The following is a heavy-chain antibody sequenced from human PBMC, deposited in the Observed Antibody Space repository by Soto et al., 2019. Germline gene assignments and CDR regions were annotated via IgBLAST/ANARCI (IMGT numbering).Heavy chain of an antibody. CDR3: AKASNSSPWFDSWLVS. Sequence: GGSLRLSCAASGFNFRYYAMTWVRQAPGKGLEWVSPINDNGDSTHYADSVKGRFTISRDNSKNTLYLQMNSLTAEDTAVYFCAKASNSSPWFDSWLVSWGQGTLVTVSS. V-gene: IGHV3-23*01. J-gene: IGHJ5*02. D-gene: IGHD6-6*01. CDR2: INDNGDST. CDR1: GFNFRYYA.